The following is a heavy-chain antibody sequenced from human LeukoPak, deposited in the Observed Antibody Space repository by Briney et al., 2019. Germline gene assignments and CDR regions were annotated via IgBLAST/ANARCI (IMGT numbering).Heavy chain of an antibody. Sequence: GESLKISCKGSGYSFTNYWIAWVRQVPGKGLDWVGVVYPSDSDTRYSPSFQGQVTISVDKSTNTAYLQWRSLKASDTAMYYCGRIGSTTVTTYCDPWGQGTLVTVSS. V-gene: IGHV5-51*01. J-gene: IGHJ5*02. CDR1: GYSFTNYW. D-gene: IGHD1-1*01. CDR3: GRIGSTTVTTYCDP. CDR2: VYPSDSDT.